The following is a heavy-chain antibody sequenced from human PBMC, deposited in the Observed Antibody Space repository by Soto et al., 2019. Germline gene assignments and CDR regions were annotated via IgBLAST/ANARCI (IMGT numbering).Heavy chain of an antibody. V-gene: IGHV3-11*01. J-gene: IGHJ4*02. D-gene: IGHD3-22*01. CDR3: ARDLGYYDSSGYFDF. Sequence: AVWFTCGNYYVSWILQTPGKGLEWVSYISDSGDIMYYADSVKGRFTISRDNAKNLLYLQMNSLRAEDTAVYYCARDLGYYDSSGYFDFWGQGTLVTVSS. CDR2: ISDSGDIM. CDR1: WFTCGNYY.